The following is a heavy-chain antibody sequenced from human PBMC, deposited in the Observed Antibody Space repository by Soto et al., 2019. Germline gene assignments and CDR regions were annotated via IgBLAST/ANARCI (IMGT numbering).Heavy chain of an antibody. J-gene: IGHJ4*02. CDR1: GGSISSGGYS. CDR3: ARARSSSPNRAFDY. CDR2: IYHSGST. V-gene: IGHV4-30-2*01. D-gene: IGHD6-13*01. Sequence: PSETLSLTCAVSGGSISSGGYSWSWIRQPPGKGLEWIGYIYHSGSTYYNPSLKSRVTISVGRSKNQFSLKLNSVTAADTAVYFCARARSSSPNRAFDYWGQGTLVTVSS.